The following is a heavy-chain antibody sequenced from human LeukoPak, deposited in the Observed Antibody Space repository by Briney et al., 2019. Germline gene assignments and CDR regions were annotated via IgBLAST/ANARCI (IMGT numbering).Heavy chain of an antibody. CDR1: GGSISSYY. D-gene: IGHD4-17*01. CDR3: ARHLPYGDYYFDY. Sequence: TSETLSLTCTVSGGSISSYYWSWIRQPPGKGLEWIGYIYYSGSTNYNPSLKSRVTISVDTSKNQFSLKLSSVTAADTAVYYCARHLPYGDYYFDYWGQGTLVTVSS. CDR2: IYYSGST. J-gene: IGHJ4*02. V-gene: IGHV4-59*08.